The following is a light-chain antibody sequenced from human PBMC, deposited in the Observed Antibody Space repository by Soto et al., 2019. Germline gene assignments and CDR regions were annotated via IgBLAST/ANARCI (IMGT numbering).Light chain of an antibody. V-gene: IGKV3-15*01. Sequence: EIVLTQSPGTLSLSPGERATLSCRASQSISSSYLAWYQHKPGQAPRLLFYDASTRATGIPARFSGSGSGTEFTLTISSLQSEDFAVYYCQQYHNWPAFGQGTKV. CDR1: QSISSSY. CDR3: QQYHNWPA. J-gene: IGKJ1*01. CDR2: DAS.